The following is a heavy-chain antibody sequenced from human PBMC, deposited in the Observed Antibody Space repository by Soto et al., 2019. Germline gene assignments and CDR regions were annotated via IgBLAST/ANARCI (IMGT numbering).Heavy chain of an antibody. D-gene: IGHD6-13*01. CDR3: ARGCIKADPRPY. V-gene: IGHV3-74*01. CDR2: INGNGDGT. CDR1: GFTFTTYW. Sequence: GGSLRLSCAASGFTFTTYWMHWVRQAPGKGLVWVSRINGNGDGTNYADSVKGRFTISRDNAENTVYLQMNSLRAEDTAVYYCARGCIKADPRPYWGQGTLVTVSS. J-gene: IGHJ4*02.